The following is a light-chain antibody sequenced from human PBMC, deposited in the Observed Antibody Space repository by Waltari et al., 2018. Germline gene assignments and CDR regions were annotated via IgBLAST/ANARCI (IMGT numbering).Light chain of an antibody. CDR1: QSIRSP. CDR3: QQYDAYALT. J-gene: IGKJ4*01. V-gene: IGKV1-5*03. Sequence: DIQMTQSPSTLSASVGDRVTITCRASQSIRSPLAWYQPKPGKAPKFLIYEASSLESGVPSRFSGSGSGTEFTLTISSLQPDDFATYFCQQYDAYALTFGGGTKVEIK. CDR2: EAS.